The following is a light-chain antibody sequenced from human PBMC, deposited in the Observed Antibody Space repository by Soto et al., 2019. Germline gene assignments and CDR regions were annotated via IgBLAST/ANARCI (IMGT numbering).Light chain of an antibody. J-gene: IGLJ2*01. CDR2: DVS. CDR3: SSFTSTSGL. CDR1: VSEVAGYTY. V-gene: IGLV2-14*03. Sequence: QSALTQPASVSGSPGQSITISCTGAVSEVAGYTYVSWYQQLPGKGPKVIIYDVSNRPSGVSNRFSGSKSGTTASLTNSGLQAEDEADYYCSSFTSTSGLFGGGTKVTVL.